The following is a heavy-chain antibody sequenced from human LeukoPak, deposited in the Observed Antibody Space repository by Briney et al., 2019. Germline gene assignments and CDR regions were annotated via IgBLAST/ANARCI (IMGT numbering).Heavy chain of an antibody. D-gene: IGHD3-10*01. Sequence: PGGSLRLSCAASGFTFSSYWMSWVRQAPGKGLEWVANIKQDGSEKYYVDSVKGRFTISRDNAKNSLYLQMNSLRAEDTAVYYCARLGSGSWGYFDYWGQGTLVTVSS. J-gene: IGHJ4*02. CDR3: ARLGSGSWGYFDY. V-gene: IGHV3-7*01. CDR2: IKQDGSEK. CDR1: GFTFSSYW.